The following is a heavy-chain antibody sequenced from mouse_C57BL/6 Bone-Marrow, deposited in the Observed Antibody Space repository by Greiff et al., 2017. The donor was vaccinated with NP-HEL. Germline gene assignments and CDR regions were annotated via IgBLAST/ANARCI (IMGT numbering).Heavy chain of an antibody. D-gene: IGHD1-1*01. CDR1: GYTFTSYG. CDR2: IYPRSGNT. J-gene: IGHJ4*01. Sequence: QVQLQQSGAELARPGASVKLSCKASGYTFTSYGISWVKQRTGQGLEWIGEIYPRSGNTYYNEKFKGKATLTADKSSSTAYMELRSLTSEDSAVYFCARPGSSYDHYAMDYWGQGTSVTVSS. V-gene: IGHV1-81*01. CDR3: ARPGSSYDHYAMDY.